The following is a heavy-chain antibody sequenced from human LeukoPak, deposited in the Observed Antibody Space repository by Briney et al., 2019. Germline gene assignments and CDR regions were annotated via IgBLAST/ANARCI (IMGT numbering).Heavy chain of an antibody. J-gene: IGHJ4*02. CDR2: ISSSGSTI. CDR1: GFTFSSYE. CDR3: ARDRTAMDPFDY. V-gene: IGHV3-48*03. Sequence: PGGSLRLSCAASGFTFSSYEMNWVRQAPGKGLEWVSYISSSGSTIYYADSVKGRFTISRDNAKNSLCLQMNSLRAEDTAVYYCARDRTAMDPFDYWGQGTLVTVSS. D-gene: IGHD5-18*01.